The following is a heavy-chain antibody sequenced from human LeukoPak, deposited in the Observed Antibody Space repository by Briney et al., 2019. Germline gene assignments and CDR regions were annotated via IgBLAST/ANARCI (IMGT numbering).Heavy chain of an antibody. CDR1: GGSFTKFW. J-gene: IGHJ5*01. CDR2: IYPADSDT. D-gene: IGHD2-21*02. CDR3: ARLPHCGSDCYPNWFDS. V-gene: IGHV5-51*01. Sequence: GESLKISCEGSGGSFTKFWIGWVRQMPGKGLELMGIIYPADSDTRYSPSFQGRVTVSADKSISTAYLQWSSLKTSDTAMYYCARLPHCGSDCYPNWFDSWGQGTLVTVSS.